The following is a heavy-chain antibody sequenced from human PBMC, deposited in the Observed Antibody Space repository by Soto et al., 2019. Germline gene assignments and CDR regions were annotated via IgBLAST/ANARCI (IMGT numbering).Heavy chain of an antibody. CDR2: ISSSSSYI. CDR1: GFTFSSYS. Sequence: ESGGGLVKPGGSLRLSCAASGFTFSSYSMNWVRQAPGKGLEWVSSISSSSSYIYYADSVKGRFTISRDNAKNSLYLQMNSLRAEDTAVYYCARDRWGQQLVPDDYWGQGTLVTVSS. D-gene: IGHD6-13*01. V-gene: IGHV3-21*01. J-gene: IGHJ4*02. CDR3: ARDRWGQQLVPDDY.